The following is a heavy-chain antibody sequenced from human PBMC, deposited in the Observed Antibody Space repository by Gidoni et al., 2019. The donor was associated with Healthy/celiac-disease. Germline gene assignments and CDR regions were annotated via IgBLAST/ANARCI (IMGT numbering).Heavy chain of an antibody. J-gene: IGHJ4*02. Sequence: QVQLQESGPGLVQPSETLSLTCTVPGGSISSYYWSWIRQPPGKGLEWIGYIYYSGSTNYNPSLKSRVTISVDTSKNQFSLKLSSVTAADTAVYYCARSRLIYSSSPFDYWGQGTLVTVSS. D-gene: IGHD6-13*01. CDR1: GGSISSYY. CDR2: IYYSGST. V-gene: IGHV4-59*08. CDR3: ARSRLIYSSSPFDY.